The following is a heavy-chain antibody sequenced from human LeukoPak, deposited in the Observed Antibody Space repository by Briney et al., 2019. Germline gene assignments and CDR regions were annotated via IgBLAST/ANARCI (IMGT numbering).Heavy chain of an antibody. D-gene: IGHD2-2*01. CDR2: INHNSGGT. Sequence: ASEKVSCKASGYTFTGYYMHWVRQAPGQGREWMGWINHNSGGTNYAQNFPGRVTITMDTSISTAYMYLSRLRPDDTAVYYCARAPEYCSSTSCLYYYYYYMDVLGKGTTVTVSS. CDR3: ARAPEYCSSTSCLYYYYYYMDV. CDR1: GYTFTGYY. J-gene: IGHJ6*03. V-gene: IGHV1-2*02.